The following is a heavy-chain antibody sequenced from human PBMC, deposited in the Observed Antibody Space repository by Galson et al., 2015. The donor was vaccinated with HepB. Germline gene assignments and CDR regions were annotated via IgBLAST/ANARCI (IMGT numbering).Heavy chain of an antibody. CDR3: ARLGYCSGGSCYGWFDP. Sequence: QSGAEVKKPGESLSISCKGSGYTFTSYWIAWVRQTPGKGLEWMGTIDPGDSYTNYSPSFQGHVTISADKSISTAYLQWSSLKASDTAMYYCARLGYCSGGSCYGWFDPWGQGTLVTVSS. D-gene: IGHD2-15*01. J-gene: IGHJ5*02. CDR1: GYTFTSYW. CDR2: IDPGDSYT. V-gene: IGHV5-10-1*01.